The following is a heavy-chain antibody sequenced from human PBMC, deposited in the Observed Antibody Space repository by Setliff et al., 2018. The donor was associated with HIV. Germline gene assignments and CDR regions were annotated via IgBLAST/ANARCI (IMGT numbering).Heavy chain of an antibody. CDR3: ARLDCNPCGYFDP. Sequence: GESLKISSKGSGYSFTDYWIGWVRQMPGKGLEWMGIIYPDDSETRYSPSFQGQVTISADKSISTAYLQWSSLKPSDTAMYDCARLDCNPCGYFDPWGQGTLVTVSS. V-gene: IGHV5-51*01. CDR2: IYPDDSET. D-gene: IGHD5-12*01. CDR1: GYSFTDYW. J-gene: IGHJ5*02.